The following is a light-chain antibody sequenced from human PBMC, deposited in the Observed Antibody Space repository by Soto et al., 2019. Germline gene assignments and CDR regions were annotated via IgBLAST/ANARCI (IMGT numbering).Light chain of an antibody. CDR3: QQYYSTPPT. Sequence: DIVMTQSPDSLAVSLGETATINCKSSQSVLYSSNNKNYLTWYQQKPGQPPKLLFYWASTRESGVPDRFSGSGSGTEFTLTISSLQAADVAVYYCQQYYSTPPTFGQGTKVEIK. CDR1: QSVLYSSNNKNY. V-gene: IGKV4-1*01. CDR2: WAS. J-gene: IGKJ1*01.